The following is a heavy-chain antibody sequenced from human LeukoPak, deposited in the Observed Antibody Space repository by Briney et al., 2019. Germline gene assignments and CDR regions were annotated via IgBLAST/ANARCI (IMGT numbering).Heavy chain of an antibody. Sequence: SETLSLTCIVSGDSIRSYYWNWIRQAPGKALEWLGHIHNNGDIAYNFSLKSRVTISMDTSKNQFSLKLSSVTAADTAVYYCGRWGYFDSGNYFVVDYWGQGTVVTVSS. CDR2: IHNNGDI. CDR1: GDSIRSYY. CDR3: GRWGYFDSGNYFVVDY. J-gene: IGHJ4*02. D-gene: IGHD3-22*01. V-gene: IGHV4-59*01.